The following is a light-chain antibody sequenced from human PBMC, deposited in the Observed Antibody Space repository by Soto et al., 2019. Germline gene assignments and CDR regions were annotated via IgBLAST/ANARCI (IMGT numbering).Light chain of an antibody. Sequence: QSVLTQPPSASATPGQRVTISCFGSSSNIGRDYVYWYQQLPGTAPKLLIYTTNQRPSGVPDRFSASKSGTSASLAISGLRSEDEADYYFATWDDSLNGPVFGGGTKLTVL. V-gene: IGLV1-47*02. CDR2: TTN. CDR3: ATWDDSLNGPV. CDR1: SSNIGRDY. J-gene: IGLJ3*02.